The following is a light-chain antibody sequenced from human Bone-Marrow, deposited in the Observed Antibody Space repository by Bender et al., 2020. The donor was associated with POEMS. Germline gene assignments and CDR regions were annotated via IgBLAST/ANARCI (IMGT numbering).Light chain of an antibody. CDR2: YDD. Sequence: QSVVTQPPSLSEAPRQRVTISCSGSSSNIGNHGVNWYQQLPGEAPKLLIHYDDLLTPGVSDRISAYKSGTSASLAISELQSEDEADYYWGAWDATLNGLFGTGTKVSVL. J-gene: IGLJ1*01. CDR1: SSNIGNHG. V-gene: IGLV1-36*01. CDR3: GAWDATLNGL.